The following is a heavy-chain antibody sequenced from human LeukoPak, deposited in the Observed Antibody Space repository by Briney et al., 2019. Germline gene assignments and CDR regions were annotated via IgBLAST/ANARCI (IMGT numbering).Heavy chain of an antibody. J-gene: IGHJ4*02. CDR2: LMGSGGRT. V-gene: IGHV3-23*01. D-gene: IGHD5-18*01. Sequence: GGALIPSFAASGCPLSSYAMRWVRPAPGKGPGWFSSLMGSGGRTYYAHSVKGRFTICRDNSKNPLYVQMNSLRAEDTAVYYGAKLTQLWSFDYWGEGTLVSVSS. CDR1: GCPLSSYA. CDR3: AKLTQLWSFDY.